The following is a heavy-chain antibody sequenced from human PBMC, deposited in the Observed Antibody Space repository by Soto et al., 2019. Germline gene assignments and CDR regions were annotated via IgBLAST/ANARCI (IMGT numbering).Heavy chain of an antibody. CDR1: GGSISSGYYY. J-gene: IGHJ6*02. V-gene: IGHV4-30-4*01. CDR3: ARGILRSGSTYGMDV. D-gene: IGHD3-10*01. Sequence: QVQLQESGPGLVKPSQTLSLTCTVSGGSISSGYYYWSWIRQPSGKGLEWIGYIYYSGSTYYNPSLKSRVTISVDTSKNQFSLQLNSVTAADTAMYYCARGILRSGSTYGMDVWGQGTTVTVSS. CDR2: IYYSGST.